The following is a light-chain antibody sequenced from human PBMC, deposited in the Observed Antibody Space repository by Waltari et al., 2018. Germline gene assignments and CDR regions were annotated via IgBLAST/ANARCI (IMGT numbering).Light chain of an antibody. CDR3: SSYTRSSTLGV. CDR2: DVS. V-gene: IGLV2-14*03. J-gene: IGLJ3*02. CDR1: SSDVGGYNY. Sequence: QSALTQPASVSGSPGQSITISCSGTSSDVGGYNYVSWYQQHPGKAPTLMIYDVSNRPSGVSNSFSGSKSGNTASLTISGLQAEDEADYYCSSYTRSSTLGVFGGGTKLTVL.